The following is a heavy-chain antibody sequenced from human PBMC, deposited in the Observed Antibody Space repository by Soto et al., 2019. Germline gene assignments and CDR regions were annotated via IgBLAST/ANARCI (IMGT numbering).Heavy chain of an antibody. V-gene: IGHV4-39*01. CDR2: IIYGPGT. D-gene: IGHD5-18*01. Sequence: QVQLQESGPGLVNPSATLSLTCTVSGGSVTGSTSSWAWVSQPPGKGLHWIGTIIYGPGTYYNPSLESRVTRSLDTSKIQFSLELTALTAADTAVYYCARQPNGYPKWFDAWGQGTLVIVSS. J-gene: IGHJ5*02. CDR1: GGSVTGSTSS. CDR3: ARQPNGYPKWFDA.